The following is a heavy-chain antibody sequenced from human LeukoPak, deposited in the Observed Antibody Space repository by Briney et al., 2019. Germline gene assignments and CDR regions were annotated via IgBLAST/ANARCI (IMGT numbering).Heavy chain of an antibody. CDR1: GFTFSSYN. CDR2: ISSSSSYI. Sequence: GGSLRLSCAASGFTFSSYNMNWVRQAPGKGLEWVSSISSSSSYIYYADSLKGRFTISRDNAKNSLFLQMNSLRAEDTAVYYCARDMGYCSGGSCYNWFDPWGQGTLVTVSS. D-gene: IGHD2-15*01. J-gene: IGHJ5*02. V-gene: IGHV3-21*04. CDR3: ARDMGYCSGGSCYNWFDP.